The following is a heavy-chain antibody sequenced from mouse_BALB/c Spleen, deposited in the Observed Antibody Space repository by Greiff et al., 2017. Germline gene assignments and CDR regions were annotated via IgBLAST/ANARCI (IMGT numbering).Heavy chain of an antibody. D-gene: IGHD2-1*01. Sequence: EVKLQESGPGLVKPSQSLSLTCTVTGYSITSDYAWNWIRQFPGNKLEWMGYISYSGSTSYNPSLESRISITRDTSKNQFFLQLNSVTTEDTATYYCARYLYYGLDYWGQGTTLTVSS. CDR1: GYSITSDYA. CDR2: ISYSGST. CDR3: ARYLYYGLDY. J-gene: IGHJ2*01. V-gene: IGHV3-2*02.